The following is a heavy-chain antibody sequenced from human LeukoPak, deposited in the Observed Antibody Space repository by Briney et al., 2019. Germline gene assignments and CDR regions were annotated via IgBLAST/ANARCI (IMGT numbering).Heavy chain of an antibody. Sequence: KPSETLSLTCTVSGYSISTGYYWDWIRQPPGKGLEWIGTFYHGGSTYYNPSLKSRVTISVDTSKNQFSLNLTSVTAADTAVYYCARWDLQQQLSQFDYWGQGTLVTVSS. CDR1: GYSISTGYY. V-gene: IGHV4-38-2*02. D-gene: IGHD6-13*01. CDR2: FYHGGST. CDR3: ARWDLQQQLSQFDY. J-gene: IGHJ4*02.